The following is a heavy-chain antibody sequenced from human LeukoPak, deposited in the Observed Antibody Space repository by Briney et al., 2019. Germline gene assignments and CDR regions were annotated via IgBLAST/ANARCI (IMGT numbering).Heavy chain of an antibody. Sequence: SQTLSLTCAISGDSVSSNSAAWNWIRQSPSRGLEWLGRTYYRSKWYNDYAVSVKSRITINPDTSKNQFSLQLNSVTPEDTAVYYCARDFKAAAGLYYYYYYMDVWGKGTTVTVSS. CDR2: TYYRSKWYN. CDR1: GDSVSSNSAA. CDR3: ARDFKAAAGLYYYYYYMDV. D-gene: IGHD6-13*01. V-gene: IGHV6-1*01. J-gene: IGHJ6*03.